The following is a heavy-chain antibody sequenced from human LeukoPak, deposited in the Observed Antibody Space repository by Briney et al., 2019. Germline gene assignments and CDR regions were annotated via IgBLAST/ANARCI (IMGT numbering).Heavy chain of an antibody. CDR1: GYSISSGYY. CDR3: ARDSGSYWVDFDY. V-gene: IGHV4-38-2*02. J-gene: IGHJ4*02. CDR2: IYHSGST. Sequence: SETLSLTCTVSGYSISSGYYWGWIRQPPGKGLEWIGSIYHSGSTYYNPSLKSRVTISVDTSKNQFSLKLSSVTAADTAVYYCARDSGSYWVDFDYWGQGTLVTVSS. D-gene: IGHD1-26*01.